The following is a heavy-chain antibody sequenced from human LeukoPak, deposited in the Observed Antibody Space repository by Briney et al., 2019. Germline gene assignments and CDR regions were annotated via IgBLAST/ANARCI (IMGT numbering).Heavy chain of an antibody. J-gene: IGHJ1*01. CDR3: VRGGTSYFHY. CDR1: GFTFSSYW. V-gene: IGHV3-7*05. D-gene: IGHD1-1*01. CDR2: INQGGSEK. Sequence: GGSLRLSCAASGFTFSSYWMSWVRQAPGKGLEWVANINQGGSEKYYVDSVKGRFTISRDNAQTSLYLQMNSLRAEDTAVYYCVRGGTSYFHYWGQGTLVTVSS.